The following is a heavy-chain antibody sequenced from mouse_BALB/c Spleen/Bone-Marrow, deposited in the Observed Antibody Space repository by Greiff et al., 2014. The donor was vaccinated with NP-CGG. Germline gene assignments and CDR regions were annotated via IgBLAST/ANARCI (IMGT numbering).Heavy chain of an antibody. CDR2: ISTYYGDA. V-gene: IGHV1S137*01. D-gene: IGHD2-4*01. CDR3: ARVITTGYYGMDY. J-gene: IGHJ4*01. Sequence: LVESGAELVRPGVSVKISCKGSGYTFTEYTMHWVKQSHAKSLEWIGVISTYYGDASYNQKFKGKATMTVDKSSSTAYMELARLTSEDSAIYYCARVITTGYYGMDYWGQGTSVTVSS. CDR1: GYTFTEYT.